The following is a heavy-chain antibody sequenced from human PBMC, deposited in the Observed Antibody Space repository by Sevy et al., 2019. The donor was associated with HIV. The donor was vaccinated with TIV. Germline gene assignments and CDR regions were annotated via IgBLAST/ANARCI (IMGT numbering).Heavy chain of an antibody. V-gene: IGHV4-38-2*01. CDR1: AYSISSDYY. CDR3: ARAIGTQVAGLYYFDY. D-gene: IGHD6-19*01. CDR2: IYHSGYS. Sequence: SETLSLTCAVSAYSISSDYYWGWVRQPPGKGLEWSGSIYHSGYSYYNPSFKSRVTISVNTSKNQFSLKLSSVTAADTAVYYCARAIGTQVAGLYYFDYWGQGTLVTVSS. J-gene: IGHJ4*02.